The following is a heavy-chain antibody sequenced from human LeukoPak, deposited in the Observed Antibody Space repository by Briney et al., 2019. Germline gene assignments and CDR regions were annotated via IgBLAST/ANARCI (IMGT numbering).Heavy chain of an antibody. CDR3: ARDGTSGWYRD. J-gene: IGHJ4*02. CDR2: ISYDGSNK. D-gene: IGHD6-19*01. Sequence: GGSLRLSCAASGFTFSSYAMHWVRQAPGKGLEWVAVISYDGSNKYYADSVKGRFTISRDNSKNTLYLQMNSLRAEDTAVYYCARDGTSGWYRDWGQGTLVTVSS. V-gene: IGHV3-30*04. CDR1: GFTFSSYA.